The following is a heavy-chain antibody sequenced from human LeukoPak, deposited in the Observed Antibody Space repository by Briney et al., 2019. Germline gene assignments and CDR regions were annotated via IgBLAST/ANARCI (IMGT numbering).Heavy chain of an antibody. CDR3: AREDDAFDI. J-gene: IGHJ3*02. CDR1: GFNFRNYV. CDR2: ISRDSSNR. V-gene: IGHV3-30*04. Sequence: PGRSLRLSCEASGFNFRNYVLHWVRQAPGRGLEWVALISRDSSNRHYADSVKGRFTISRDNSKKTLYLQMNSLRDDDTAVYFCAREDDAFDIWGQGTMVTVS.